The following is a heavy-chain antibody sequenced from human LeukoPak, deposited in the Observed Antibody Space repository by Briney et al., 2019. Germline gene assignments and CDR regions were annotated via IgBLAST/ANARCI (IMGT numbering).Heavy chain of an antibody. CDR1: GFPFSSYA. CDR2: ISSNGGST. J-gene: IGHJ4*02. D-gene: IGHD3-9*01. Sequence: GGSLRLSCSASGFPFSSYAMHWVRQAPGKGLEYVSTISSNGGSTYYADSVKGRFTISRDNSKNTLYLQMSSLRAEDTAVYYCVTGGGSYYDILTGQEGFDYWGQGTLVTVSS. CDR3: VTGGGSYYDILTGQEGFDY. V-gene: IGHV3-64D*06.